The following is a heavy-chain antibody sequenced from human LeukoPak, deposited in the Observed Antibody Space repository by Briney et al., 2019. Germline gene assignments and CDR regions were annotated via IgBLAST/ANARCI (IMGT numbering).Heavy chain of an antibody. CDR1: GGSISSYY. Sequence: SETLSLTCTVSGGSISSYYWSWIRQPAGKGLEWIGRIYTSGSTNYNPSLKSRVTMSVDTSKNQFSLKLSSVTAAGTAVYYCARVYVHYDFWSGYLNWFDPWGQGTLVTVSS. J-gene: IGHJ5*02. CDR2: IYTSGST. V-gene: IGHV4-4*07. D-gene: IGHD3-3*01. CDR3: ARVYVHYDFWSGYLNWFDP.